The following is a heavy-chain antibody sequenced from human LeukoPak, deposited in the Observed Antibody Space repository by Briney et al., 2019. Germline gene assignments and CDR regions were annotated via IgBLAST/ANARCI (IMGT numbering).Heavy chain of an antibody. Sequence: PSETLSLTCTVSGGSISSYYWSWIRQPPGKGLEWIGYIYYSGSTNYNPSLKSRVTISVDTSKNQFSLKLSSVTAADTAVYYCARDRKDYYGSGRRWFDPWGQGTLVTVSS. V-gene: IGHV4-59*01. CDR3: ARDRKDYYGSGRRWFDP. D-gene: IGHD3-10*01. CDR2: IYYSGST. CDR1: GGSISSYY. J-gene: IGHJ5*02.